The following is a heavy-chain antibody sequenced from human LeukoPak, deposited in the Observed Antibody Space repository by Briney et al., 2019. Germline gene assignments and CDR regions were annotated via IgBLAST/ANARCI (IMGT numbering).Heavy chain of an antibody. D-gene: IGHD2-8*02. V-gene: IGHV3-64*01. CDR1: GFTFSSYA. Sequence: GGSLRLSCAASGFTFSSYAMHWVRQAPGKGLEYVSAISSNGGSTYYANSVKGRFTISRDNSKNTLYLQMGSLRAEDMAVYYCARDPRRSGLHYFDYWGQGTLVTVSS. CDR2: ISSNGGST. J-gene: IGHJ4*02. CDR3: ARDPRRSGLHYFDY.